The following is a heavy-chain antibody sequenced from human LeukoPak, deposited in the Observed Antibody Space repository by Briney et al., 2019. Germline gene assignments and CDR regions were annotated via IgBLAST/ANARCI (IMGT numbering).Heavy chain of an antibody. CDR1: GFSFRDYG. Sequence: GRSLRLSCAASGFSFRDYGMHWVRQDPGKGLEWVGVIWNDGSKKDYADFVKGRLTISRDNSKSTLYPQVNSLRAEDTAVYYCARVGSGSWPWAFDIWGQGTMVTVSP. CDR2: IWNDGSKK. J-gene: IGHJ3*02. V-gene: IGHV3-33*01. D-gene: IGHD3-10*01. CDR3: ARVGSGSWPWAFDI.